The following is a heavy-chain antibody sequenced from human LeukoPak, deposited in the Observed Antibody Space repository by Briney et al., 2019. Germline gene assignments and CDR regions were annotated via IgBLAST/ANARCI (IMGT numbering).Heavy chain of an antibody. D-gene: IGHD6-6*01. CDR3: ARGLRYSSSSGSDYYFDY. V-gene: IGHV1-8*01. Sequence: ASVKVSCKASGYTFTSYDINWVRQATGQGLEWMGWMSPNSGNTGYAQKFQGRVTMTRNTSISTAYMELSSLRSEDTAVYYCARGLRYSSSSGSDYYFDYWGQGTLVTVSS. J-gene: IGHJ4*02. CDR1: GYTFTSYD. CDR2: MSPNSGNT.